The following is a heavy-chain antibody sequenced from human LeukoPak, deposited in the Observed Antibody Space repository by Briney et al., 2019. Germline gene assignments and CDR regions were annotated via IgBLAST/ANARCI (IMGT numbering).Heavy chain of an antibody. Sequence: GGSLRLSCAASGSALSGYEMNWVRQAPGKGLEWVSYISSSGTTIYYADSVKGRFTTSRDNAKNSLYLQLNNLRPEDTALYYCSTDPRTLVYWGHGTLATVSS. CDR3: STDPRTLVY. V-gene: IGHV3-48*03. D-gene: IGHD1-26*01. CDR2: ISSSGTTI. J-gene: IGHJ4*01. CDR1: GSALSGYE.